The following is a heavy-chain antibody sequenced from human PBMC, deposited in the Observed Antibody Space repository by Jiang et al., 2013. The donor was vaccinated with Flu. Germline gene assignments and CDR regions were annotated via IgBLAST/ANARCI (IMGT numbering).Heavy chain of an antibody. Sequence: SGAEVKKPGASVKVSCKASGYTFTSYDINWVRQATGQGLEWMGWMNPNSGNTGYAQKFQGRVTMTRNTSISTAYMELSSLRSEDTAVYYCARSRPSVWFRELYGMDVWGQGTTVTVS. V-gene: IGHV1-8*01. J-gene: IGHJ6*02. CDR1: GYTFTSYD. CDR3: ARSRPSVWFRELYGMDV. D-gene: IGHD3-10*01. CDR2: MNPNSGNT.